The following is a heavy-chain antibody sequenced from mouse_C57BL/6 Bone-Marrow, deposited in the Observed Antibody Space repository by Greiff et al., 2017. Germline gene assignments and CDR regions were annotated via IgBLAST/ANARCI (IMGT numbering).Heavy chain of an antibody. V-gene: IGHV1-72*01. D-gene: IGHD1-1*01. CDR1: GYTFTSYW. Sequence: QVHVKQPGAELVKPGASVKLSCKASGYTFTSYWMHWVKQRPGRGLEWIGRIDPNSGGTKYNEKFKSKATLTVDKPSSTAYMQLSSLTSEDSAVYYCASTGDLITTVVATSYYFDYWGQGTTLTVSS. CDR3: ASTGDLITTVVATSYYFDY. CDR2: IDPNSGGT. J-gene: IGHJ2*01.